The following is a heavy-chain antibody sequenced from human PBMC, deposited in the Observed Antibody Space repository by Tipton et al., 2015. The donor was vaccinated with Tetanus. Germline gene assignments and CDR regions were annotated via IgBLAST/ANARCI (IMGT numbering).Heavy chain of an antibody. V-gene: IGHV4-59*01. CDR2: IYYSGST. CDR3: AREPYCSGGSCYYAP. D-gene: IGHD2-15*01. Sequence: TLSLTCTVSGGSISSYYWSWIRQPPGKGLEWIGYIYYSGSTNCNPSLKSRVTISVDTSKNQFSLKLSSVTAADTAVYYCAREPYCSGGSCYYAPWGQGTLVTVS. J-gene: IGHJ5*02. CDR1: GGSISSYY.